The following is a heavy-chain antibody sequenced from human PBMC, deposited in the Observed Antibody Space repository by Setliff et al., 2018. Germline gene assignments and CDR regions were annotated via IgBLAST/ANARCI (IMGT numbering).Heavy chain of an antibody. CDR1: GFTFDIYS. CDR2: IKEDGSEK. CDR3: AREPRDKPEDI. J-gene: IGHJ3*02. V-gene: IGHV3-7*03. Sequence: GGSLRLSCAASGFTFDIYSMSWVRQAPGKGPEWVANIKEDGSEKYYVDSVKGRFTISRDNAKNSLYLEMNSLRDDDTAVYYCAREPRDKPEDIWGQGTMVTVSS.